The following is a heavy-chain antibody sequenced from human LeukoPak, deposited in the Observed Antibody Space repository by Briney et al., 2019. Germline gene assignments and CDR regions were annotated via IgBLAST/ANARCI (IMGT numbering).Heavy chain of an antibody. D-gene: IGHD6-13*01. CDR3: ARGGYSPVDH. Sequence: GGSLRLSCAASGFTFNRYWMHWVRQSPGKGLVWVSDINDDGSVRRYGDSVKGRFTISRDNAKNVLYLQVNDMQAEDTAIYFCARGGYSPVDHWGQGALVTV. CDR1: GFTFNRYW. CDR2: INDDGSVR. J-gene: IGHJ4*02. V-gene: IGHV3-74*01.